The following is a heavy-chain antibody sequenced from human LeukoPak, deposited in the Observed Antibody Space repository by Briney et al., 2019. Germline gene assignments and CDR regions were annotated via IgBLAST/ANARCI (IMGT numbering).Heavy chain of an antibody. Sequence: ASVKVSCKASGYTFTSYAITWVRQAPGQGLEWMGWISAYNGNTNYAQNLQGRVTMTTDTSKSTAYMELRSLRSDDTAIYYCARMEMATAIFDYWGQGTRVTVSS. V-gene: IGHV1-18*01. CDR3: ARMEMATAIFDY. CDR1: GYTFTSYA. CDR2: ISAYNGNT. D-gene: IGHD5-24*01. J-gene: IGHJ4*02.